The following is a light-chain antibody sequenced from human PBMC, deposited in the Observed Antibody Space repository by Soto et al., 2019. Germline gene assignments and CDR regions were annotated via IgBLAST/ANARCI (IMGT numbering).Light chain of an antibody. V-gene: IGKV2-24*01. J-gene: IGKJ3*01. Sequence: DILMTQTPLSSPVTLGQPASISCRSSQSLVHSDGNTYLSWLHQRPGQPPRLLIYKISNRLSGVADRSSGSGAGTDFTLKISRVEAGDVGVYYCMQSTQFPHTFGPGTKVEIK. CDR1: QSLVHSDGNTY. CDR2: KIS. CDR3: MQSTQFPHT.